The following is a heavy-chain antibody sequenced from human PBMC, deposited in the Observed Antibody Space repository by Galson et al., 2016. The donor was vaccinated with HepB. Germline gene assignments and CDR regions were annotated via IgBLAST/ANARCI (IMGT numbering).Heavy chain of an antibody. CDR2: INPSGST. D-gene: IGHD3-22*01. CDR3: SLADYYDSSGDPLYYYLDV. V-gene: IGHV4-34*01. J-gene: IGHJ6*03. CDR1: GGSFSGSY. Sequence: SETLSLTCTVFGGSFSGSYWNWIRQPPGKGLEWIGGINPSGSTNYNPSLKSRVTISADTSKLQFSLKLSSVTAADTAVYYCSLADYYDSSGDPLYYYLDVWGKGTTVTVS.